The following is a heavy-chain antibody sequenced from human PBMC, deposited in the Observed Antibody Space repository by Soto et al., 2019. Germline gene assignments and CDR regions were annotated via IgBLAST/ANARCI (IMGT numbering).Heavy chain of an antibody. CDR2: ISPSGAAT. J-gene: IGHJ4*02. Sequence: PGGSLRLSCAASGFTFSRDPMSWVRQAPGKGLEWFSAISPSGAATYYADSVKGRFIISRDNSKSTVYLEMNNLRAEDTAVYYCAKEVDVGSTMIDYWGQGTRVTVS. CDR1: GFTFSRDP. D-gene: IGHD3-22*01. CDR3: AKEVDVGSTMIDY. V-gene: IGHV3-23*01.